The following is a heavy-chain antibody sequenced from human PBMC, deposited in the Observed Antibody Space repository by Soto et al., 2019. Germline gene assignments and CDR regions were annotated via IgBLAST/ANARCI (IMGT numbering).Heavy chain of an antibody. CDR2: IKRDGSEK. V-gene: IGHV3-7*03. D-gene: IGHD4-17*01. CDR1: GFMFGSYW. Sequence: EVQLVESGGGLVQPGGSLRLSCTASGFMFGSYWMTWVRHVPGKGLQWVANIKRDGSEKYYVDFVKGRFTISRDNADNSVFLDMNILRVDDTATYYCARVRATDYEIDYWGQGALVTVSS. J-gene: IGHJ4*02. CDR3: ARVRATDYEIDY.